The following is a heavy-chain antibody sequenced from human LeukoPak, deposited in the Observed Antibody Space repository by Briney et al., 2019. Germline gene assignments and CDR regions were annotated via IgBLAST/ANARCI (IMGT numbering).Heavy chain of an antibody. CDR2: LSGSGGRT. D-gene: IGHD2-15*01. CDR3: AKDRCSGGSCYSTIPFDY. V-gene: IGHV3-23*01. J-gene: IGHJ4*02. CDR1: GFIFSSYA. Sequence: GGSLRLSCAASGFIFSSYAMSWVRQAPGKGLEWVSALSGSGGRTYYADSVKGRFTISRDNSKNTLYLQMNSLRAEDTAVYYCAKDRCSGGSCYSTIPFDYWGQGTLVTVSS.